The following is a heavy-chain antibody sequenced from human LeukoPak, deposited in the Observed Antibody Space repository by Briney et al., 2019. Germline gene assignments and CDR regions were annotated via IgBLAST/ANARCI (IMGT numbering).Heavy chain of an antibody. CDR2: ISSGTTYI. Sequence: GGSLRLSCAASGFTFSSYWMNWVRQAPGRGLEWVSSISSGTTYIYYADSVKGRFTISKDNAKNSLYLQMNSLRAEDTAVYYCARDPGSSSTNWYFDLWGHGTLVTVSS. CDR1: GFTFSSYW. J-gene: IGHJ2*01. D-gene: IGHD6-13*01. V-gene: IGHV3-21*01. CDR3: ARDPGSSSTNWYFDL.